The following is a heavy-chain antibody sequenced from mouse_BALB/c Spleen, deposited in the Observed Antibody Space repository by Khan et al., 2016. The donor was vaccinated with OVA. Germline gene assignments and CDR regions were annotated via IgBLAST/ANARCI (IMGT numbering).Heavy chain of an antibody. J-gene: IGHJ2*02. Sequence: EVELVESGPGLVKPSQSLSLTCTVTGYSITSDYAWNWIRQFPGNKLEWMGFISYSGNTKYNPSLKSRFSITRDTSKNQFFLQLNSATTEDTATYYCARVYGGDFDYWGQGTSLTVSS. CDR3: ARVYGGDFDY. CDR1: GYSITSDYA. D-gene: IGHD1-1*01. V-gene: IGHV3-2*02. CDR2: ISYSGNT.